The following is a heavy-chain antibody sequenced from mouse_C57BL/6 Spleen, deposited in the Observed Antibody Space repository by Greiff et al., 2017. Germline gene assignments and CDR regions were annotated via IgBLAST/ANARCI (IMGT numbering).Heavy chain of an antibody. CDR2: INYDGSST. J-gene: IGHJ2*01. Sequence: EVMLVESEGGLVQPGSSMKLSCTASGFTFSDYYMAWVRQVPEKGLEWVANINYDGSSTYYLDSLKSRFIISRDNAKNILYLQMSSLKSEDTATYYCAREDYYGSRRYFDYWGQGTTLTVSS. D-gene: IGHD1-1*01. V-gene: IGHV5-16*01. CDR3: AREDYYGSRRYFDY. CDR1: GFTFSDYY.